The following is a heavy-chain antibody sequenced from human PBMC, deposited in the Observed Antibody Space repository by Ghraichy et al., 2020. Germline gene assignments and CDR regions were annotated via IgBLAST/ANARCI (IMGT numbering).Heavy chain of an antibody. Sequence: GGSLRLSCAASGFTVSSNYMTWVRQAPGKGLEWVSVIYSGGSTYYADSVKSRFTISRDNSKNTLYLQMNSLRAEDTAVYYCTRGVGAELSSWGQGTLVTVSS. V-gene: IGHV3-53*01. CDR3: TRGVGAELSS. CDR2: IYSGGST. CDR1: GFTVSSNY. J-gene: IGHJ4*02. D-gene: IGHD1-26*01.